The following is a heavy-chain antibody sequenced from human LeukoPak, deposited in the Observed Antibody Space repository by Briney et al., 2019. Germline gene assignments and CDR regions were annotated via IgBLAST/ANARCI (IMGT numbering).Heavy chain of an antibody. Sequence: SETLSLTCAVYGGSFSGYYWSWIRQPPGKGLEWIGEINHSGSTNYNPSLKSRVTISVDTSKNQFSLKLSSVTAADTAVYYCARHGHSMVRGSPSGWFDPWGQGTLVTVSS. J-gene: IGHJ5*02. D-gene: IGHD3-10*01. CDR1: GGSFSGYY. V-gene: IGHV4-34*01. CDR3: ARHGHSMVRGSPSGWFDP. CDR2: INHSGST.